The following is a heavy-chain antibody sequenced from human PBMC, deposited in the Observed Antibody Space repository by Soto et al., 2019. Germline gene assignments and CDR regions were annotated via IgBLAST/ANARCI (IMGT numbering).Heavy chain of an antibody. CDR3: ARGFVVVTANGMDV. Sequence: SVKVSCKASGGTFSSYAISWVRQAPGQGLEWMGGIIPIFGTANYAQKFQGRVTITADESTSTAYMELSSLRSEDTAVYHCARGFVVVTANGMDVWGQGTTVTVSS. CDR2: IIPIFGTA. V-gene: IGHV1-69*13. J-gene: IGHJ6*02. D-gene: IGHD2-21*02. CDR1: GGTFSSYA.